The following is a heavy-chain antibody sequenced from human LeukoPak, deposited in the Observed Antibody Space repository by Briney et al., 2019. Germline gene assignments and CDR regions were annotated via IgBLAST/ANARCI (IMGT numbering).Heavy chain of an antibody. Sequence: GGSLRLSCVASGFTFSRYWMHWVRRAPGKGLVWVSRINSDGSSITYADSVKGRFTISRDNAKNTLYLQMTSLRVEDTAVYYCGRGSGVADYWGQGALVTVSS. CDR3: GRGSGVADY. J-gene: IGHJ4*02. D-gene: IGHD7-27*01. CDR2: INSDGSSI. CDR1: GFTFSRYW. V-gene: IGHV3-74*03.